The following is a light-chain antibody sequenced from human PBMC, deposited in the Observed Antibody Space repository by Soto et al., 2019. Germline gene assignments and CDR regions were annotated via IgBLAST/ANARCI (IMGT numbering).Light chain of an antibody. CDR3: QQYYNWPPYT. Sequence: EILLTQSPATLSVSPGETATLSCRASQSFSSNLAWYQQRPGQATRLLISGASTRATGIPARFSGSGSGTDFTLTISGLQSEDFAVYYCQQYYNWPPYTFGQGTKLDIK. CDR2: GAS. CDR1: QSFSSN. J-gene: IGKJ2*01. V-gene: IGKV3-15*01.